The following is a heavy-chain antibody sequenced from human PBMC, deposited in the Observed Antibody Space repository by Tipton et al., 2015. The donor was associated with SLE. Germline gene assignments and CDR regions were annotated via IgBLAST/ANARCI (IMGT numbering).Heavy chain of an antibody. CDR3: ARDSPDSSDYDFWSGYYTGDAFDI. Sequence: QSGPEVKKPGSSVKVSCKASGGTFSSYAISWVRQAPGQGLEWMGWINTNTGNPTYAQGFTGRFVFSLDTSVSTAYLQISSLKAEDTAVYYCARDSPDSSDYDFWSGYYTGDAFDIWGQGTMVTVSS. CDR2: INTNTGNP. D-gene: IGHD3-3*01. J-gene: IGHJ3*02. V-gene: IGHV7-4-1*02. CDR1: GGTFSSYA.